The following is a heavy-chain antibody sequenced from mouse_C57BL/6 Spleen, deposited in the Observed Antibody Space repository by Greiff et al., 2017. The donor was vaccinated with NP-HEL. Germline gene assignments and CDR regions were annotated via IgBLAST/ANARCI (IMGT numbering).Heavy chain of an antibody. Sequence: VQLQQPGAELVKPGASVKLSCKASGYTFTSYWMHWVKQRPGQGLEWIGMIHPNSGSTNYNEKFKSKATLTVDKSSSTAYMQLSSLTSEDSAVYYCANDGYYRWGFAYWGQGTLVTVSA. J-gene: IGHJ3*01. D-gene: IGHD2-3*01. CDR2: IHPNSGST. CDR3: ANDGYYRWGFAY. CDR1: GYTFTSYW. V-gene: IGHV1-64*01.